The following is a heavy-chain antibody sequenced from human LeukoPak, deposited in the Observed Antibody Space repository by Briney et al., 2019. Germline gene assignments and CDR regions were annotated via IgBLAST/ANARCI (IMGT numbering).Heavy chain of an antibody. D-gene: IGHD6-13*01. CDR1: GFTFSSYD. V-gene: IGHV3-13*01. CDR2: IGTAVDT. Sequence: PGGSLRLSCAASGFTFSSYDMHWVRQATGKGLEWVSAIGTAVDTYYPGSVKGRFTISRENAKNSLYLQMNSLRAGDTSVYYCARAIAAAGLDYWGQGTLVTVSS. J-gene: IGHJ4*02. CDR3: ARAIAAAGLDY.